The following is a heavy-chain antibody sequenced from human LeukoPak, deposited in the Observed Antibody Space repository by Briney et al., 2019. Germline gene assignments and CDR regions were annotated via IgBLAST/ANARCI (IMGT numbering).Heavy chain of an antibody. CDR1: GSHFGGYW. Sequence: GASLKISCQGYGSHFGGYWIAWVRQMPGKGLEWMGRIDPSDSYTNYSPSFQGHVTISADKSISTAYLQWSSLKASDTAMYYCARQRYYGSGPYFDYWGQGTLVTVSS. CDR3: ARQRYYGSGPYFDY. CDR2: IDPSDSYT. D-gene: IGHD3-10*01. V-gene: IGHV5-10-1*01. J-gene: IGHJ4*02.